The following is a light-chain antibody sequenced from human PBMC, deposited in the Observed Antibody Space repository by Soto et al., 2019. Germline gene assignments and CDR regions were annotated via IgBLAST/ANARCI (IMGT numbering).Light chain of an antibody. CDR3: LQYNSHSWT. CDR1: QSISSW. V-gene: IGKV1-5*03. Sequence: DLQMTQSPSTLSASVGDRVTITCRASQSISSWLAWYQHKPGKAPKLLIYKASSLESGVPSRFSGSGSGTEFTLTISTLQPEDFASYYCLQYNSHSWTFGQETKVEMK. J-gene: IGKJ1*01. CDR2: KAS.